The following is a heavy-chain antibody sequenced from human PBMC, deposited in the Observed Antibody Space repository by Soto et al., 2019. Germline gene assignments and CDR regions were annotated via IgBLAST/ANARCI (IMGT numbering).Heavy chain of an antibody. CDR2: ISGSGGST. Sequence: EVQLLESGGGLVQPGGSLRLSCAASGFTFSSYAMSWVRQAPGKGLEWVSAISGSGGSTYYADSVKGRFTISRDNSKNTLYLQMNSLRAEDTAVYYCAKDQIRSFDWLSPRVCFDLWGRGTLVTVSS. CDR1: GFTFSSYA. CDR3: AKDQIRSFDWLSPRVCFDL. D-gene: IGHD3-9*01. V-gene: IGHV3-23*01. J-gene: IGHJ2*01.